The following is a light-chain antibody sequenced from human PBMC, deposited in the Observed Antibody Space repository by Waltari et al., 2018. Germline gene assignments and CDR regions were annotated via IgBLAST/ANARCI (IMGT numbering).Light chain of an antibody. CDR2: LGS. Sequence: DMVMTQSPLSLPVTPGEPASISCRSSQSLLHSNGYNYLDWYLQKPGQSPQLLIYLGSNRASGVPDRFSGSGSGTDFTLKISRVEAEDVGVYYCMQALQTPGFGQGTKVEIK. CDR3: MQALQTPG. J-gene: IGKJ1*01. CDR1: QSLLHSNGYNY. V-gene: IGKV2-28*01.